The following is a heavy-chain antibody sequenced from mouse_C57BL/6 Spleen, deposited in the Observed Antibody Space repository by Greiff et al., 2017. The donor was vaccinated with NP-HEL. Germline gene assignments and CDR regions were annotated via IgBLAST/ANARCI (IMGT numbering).Heavy chain of an antibody. V-gene: IGHV1-80*01. Sequence: VQLVESGAELVKPGASVKISCKASGYAFSSYWMNWVKQRPGKGLEWIGQIYPGDGDTNYNGKFKGKATLTADKSSSTAYMQLSSLTSEDSAVYFCARTHYGSSYEFAYWGQGTLVTVSA. CDR3: ARTHYGSSYEFAY. J-gene: IGHJ3*01. CDR1: GYAFSSYW. CDR2: IYPGDGDT. D-gene: IGHD1-1*01.